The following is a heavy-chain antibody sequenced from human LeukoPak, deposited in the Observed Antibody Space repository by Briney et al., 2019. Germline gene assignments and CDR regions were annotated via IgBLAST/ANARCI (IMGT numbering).Heavy chain of an antibody. V-gene: IGHV4-30-2*05. CDR3: ARVYHYYDSSGYSDAFDI. CDR1: GGSISSGGYS. D-gene: IGHD3-22*01. CDR2: IYYSGST. Sequence: PSETLSLTCAVSGGSISSGGYSWSWIRQPPGKGLEWIGYIYYSGSTYYNPSLKSRVTISVDTSKNQFSLKLSSVTAADTAVYYCARVYHYYDSSGYSDAFDIWGQGTMVTVSS. J-gene: IGHJ3*02.